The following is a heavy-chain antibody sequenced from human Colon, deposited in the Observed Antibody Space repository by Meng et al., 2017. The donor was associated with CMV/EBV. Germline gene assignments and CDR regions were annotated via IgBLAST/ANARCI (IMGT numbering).Heavy chain of an antibody. CDR2: IKQDGSQK. J-gene: IGHJ6*02. V-gene: IGHV3-7*01. Sequence: GGSLRLSCAASGFTFSGYWMNWVRQAPGKGLEWVASIKQDGSQKYSADLVKGRFTISRDNAKNSLYLQMNSLRADDTAVYYCARDRRTYYDILTGHYTADYYGMDVWGQGTSVTVSS. CDR1: GFTFSGYW. CDR3: ARDRRTYYDILTGHYTADYYGMDV. D-gene: IGHD3-9*01.